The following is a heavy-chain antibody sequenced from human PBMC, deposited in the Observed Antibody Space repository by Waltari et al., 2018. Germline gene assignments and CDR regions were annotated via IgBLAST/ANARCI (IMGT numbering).Heavy chain of an antibody. J-gene: IGHJ6*02. Sequence: QVQLAQSGAEVKKPGSSVTVSCPAAGGPFRHSVIVWVRQVAGHGLEWVGKIDPIPGTAKYSQTFQGRVTLSADTSTNTAYMELNSLTSEDTAVYYCARILMVVGDSSGMDAWGQGTAVTVAS. V-gene: IGHV1-69*04. D-gene: IGHD2-15*01. CDR1: GGPFRHSV. CDR2: IDPIPGTA. CDR3: ARILMVVGDSSGMDA.